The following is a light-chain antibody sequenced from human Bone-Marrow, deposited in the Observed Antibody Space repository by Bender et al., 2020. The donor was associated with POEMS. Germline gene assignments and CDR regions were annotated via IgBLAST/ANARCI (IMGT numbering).Light chain of an antibody. V-gene: IGLV3-21*02. Sequence: SYVLTQPPSVSVAPGQTARITCGGDNIGTKSVHWYQQKPGQAPVLIVYDGSDRPSGIPERFSGFNSGNTATLTISRVETGDEADYYCQVWDSSSDHLWVFGGGTKLTVL. CDR2: DGS. CDR1: NIGTKS. J-gene: IGLJ3*02. CDR3: QVWDSSSDHLWV.